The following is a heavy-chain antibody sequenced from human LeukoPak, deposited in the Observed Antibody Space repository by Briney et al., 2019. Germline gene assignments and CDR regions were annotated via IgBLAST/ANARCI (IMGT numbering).Heavy chain of an antibody. CDR1: GFTFSSYA. CDR3: AKGTDVGATTDFDY. J-gene: IGHJ4*02. D-gene: IGHD1-26*01. CDR2: ISGSGGST. V-gene: IGHV3-23*01. Sequence: GALRLSCAASGFTFSSYAMSWARQAPGKGLEWVSAISGSGGSTYYADSVKGRFTISRDNSKNTLYLQMNSLRAEDTAVYYCAKGTDVGATTDFDYWGQGTLVTVSS.